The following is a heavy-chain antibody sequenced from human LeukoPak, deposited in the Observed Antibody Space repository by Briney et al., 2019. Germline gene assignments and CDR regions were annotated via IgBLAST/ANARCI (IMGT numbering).Heavy chain of an antibody. CDR1: GGSFSGYY. Sequence: SETLSLTCAVYGGSFSGYYWGWIRQPPGKGLEWIGSIYYSGSTYYNPSLKSRVTISVDTSKNQFSLKLSSVTAADTAVYYCARSQGDYDFWSGRRNYFDYWGQGTLVTVSS. D-gene: IGHD3-3*01. CDR3: ARSQGDYDFWSGRRNYFDY. V-gene: IGHV4-39*01. J-gene: IGHJ4*02. CDR2: IYYSGST.